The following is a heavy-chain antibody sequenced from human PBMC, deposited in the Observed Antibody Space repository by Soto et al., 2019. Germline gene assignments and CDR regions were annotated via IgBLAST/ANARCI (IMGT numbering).Heavy chain of an antibody. CDR3: AAGVTTFDY. CDR2: IYHTGPT. CDR1: GDSISSSKW. V-gene: IGHV4-4*02. Sequence: PSETLSLTCAVSGDSISSSKWWNWVRQPPGKGLEWIGEIYHTGPTNYNPSVKSRATISVDKSKNHFSLSLTSVTAADTAVYYCAAGVTTFDYWGQGTLVTVSS. D-gene: IGHD4-17*01. J-gene: IGHJ4*02.